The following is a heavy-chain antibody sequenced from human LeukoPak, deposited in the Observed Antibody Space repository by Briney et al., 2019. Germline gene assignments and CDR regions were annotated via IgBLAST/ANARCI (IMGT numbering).Heavy chain of an antibody. CDR3: AIDQGELRAFDY. D-gene: IGHD1-26*01. J-gene: IGHJ4*02. CDR1: GFTFSSYG. Sequence: GGSLRLSCAASGFTFSSYGMHWVRQAPGKGLEWVAVIWYDGSNKYYADSVKGRFTISRDNSKNTLYLQMNSLRAEDTAVYYCAIDQGELRAFDYWGQGTLVTVSS. V-gene: IGHV3-33*01. CDR2: IWYDGSNK.